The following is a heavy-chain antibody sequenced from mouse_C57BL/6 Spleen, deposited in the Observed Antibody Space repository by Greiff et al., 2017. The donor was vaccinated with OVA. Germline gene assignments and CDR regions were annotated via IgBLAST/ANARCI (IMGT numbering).Heavy chain of an antibody. V-gene: IGHV1-82*01. Sequence: LQESGPELVKPGASVKISCKASGYAFSSSWMNWVKQRPGKGLEWIGRIYPGDGDTNYNGKFKGKATLTADKSSSTAYMQLSSLTSEDSAVYFCASENCYGSSYRFAYWGQGTLVTVSA. CDR1: GYAFSSSW. CDR3: ASENCYGSSYRFAY. D-gene: IGHD1-1*01. J-gene: IGHJ3*01. CDR2: IYPGDGDT.